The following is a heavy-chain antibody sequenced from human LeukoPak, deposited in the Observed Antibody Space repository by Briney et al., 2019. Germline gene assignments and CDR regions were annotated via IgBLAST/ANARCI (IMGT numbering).Heavy chain of an antibody. CDR2: IISSSNYI. CDR1: GFTFSTHS. Sequence: GGSLRLSCAASGFTFSTHSMNWVRQAPGKGLEWVSSIISSSNYIYYADSVKGRFTISRDNAKNLLYLQMNSLRAEDTAVYYCASLYGTYFDYWGQGTLVTVSS. CDR3: ASLYGTYFDY. J-gene: IGHJ4*02. V-gene: IGHV3-21*01. D-gene: IGHD3-10*01.